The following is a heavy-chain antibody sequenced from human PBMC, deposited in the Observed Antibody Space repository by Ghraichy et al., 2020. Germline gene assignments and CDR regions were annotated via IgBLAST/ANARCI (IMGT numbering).Heavy chain of an antibody. CDR1: GGSISSSY. Sequence: SETLSLTCTVPGGSISSSYWSWIRQPPGKGLEWIGYIYYSGSTNYNPSLKSRVTISVDTSKNQFSLKLSSVTAADTAVYYCARVGDRYSSGWYPPYHYYYYMDVWGKGTTVTVFS. V-gene: IGHV4-59*01. CDR3: ARVGDRYSSGWYPPYHYYYYMDV. D-gene: IGHD6-19*01. CDR2: IYYSGST. J-gene: IGHJ6*03.